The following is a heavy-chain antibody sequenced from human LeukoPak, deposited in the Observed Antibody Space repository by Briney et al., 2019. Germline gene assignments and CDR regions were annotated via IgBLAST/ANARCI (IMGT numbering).Heavy chain of an antibody. CDR3: ARDLTRGDILTGPTGY. V-gene: IGHV3-7*01. D-gene: IGHD3-9*01. J-gene: IGHJ4*02. Sequence: PGGSLRLFCAASGFTFSSYWMSWVRQAPGKGLEWVANIKQDGSEKYYVDSVKGRFTISRDNAKNSLYLQMNSLRAEDTAVYYCARDLTRGDILTGPTGYWGQGTLVTVSS. CDR1: GFTFSSYW. CDR2: IKQDGSEK.